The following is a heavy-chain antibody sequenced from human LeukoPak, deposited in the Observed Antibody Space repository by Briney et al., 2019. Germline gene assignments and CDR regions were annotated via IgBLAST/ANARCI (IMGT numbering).Heavy chain of an antibody. V-gene: IGHV3-72*01. CDR2: IRKKTNGYTT. Sequence: PGGSLRLSCVASGFTFSEHYMDWVRQSPGQGLEWVGRIRKKTNGYTTEYAASVRGRFTISRDDSRNSLYLQMNSLKTEDTAVYYCAKAGLRYFDWSTPYYFDYWGQGTLVTVSS. CDR1: GFTFSEHY. CDR3: AKAGLRYFDWSTPYYFDY. D-gene: IGHD3-9*01. J-gene: IGHJ4*02.